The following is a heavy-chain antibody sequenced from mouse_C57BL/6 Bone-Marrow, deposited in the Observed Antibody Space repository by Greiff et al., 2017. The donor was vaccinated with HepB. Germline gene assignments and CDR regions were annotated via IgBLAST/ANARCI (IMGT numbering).Heavy chain of an antibody. V-gene: IGHV2-4*01. CDR2: IWSGGST. CDR1: GFSLTSYG. Sequence: VKLMESGPGLVQPSQSLSITCTVSGFSLTSYGVHWVRQPPGKGLEWLGVIWSGGSTDYNAAFISRLSISKDNSKSQVFFKMNSLQADDTAIYYCAKNDGRSYWYFDVWGTGTTVTVSS. D-gene: IGHD1-1*01. CDR3: AKNDGRSYWYFDV. J-gene: IGHJ1*03.